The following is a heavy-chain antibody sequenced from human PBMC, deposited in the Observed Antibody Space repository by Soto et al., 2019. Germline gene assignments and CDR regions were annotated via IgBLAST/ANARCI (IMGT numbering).Heavy chain of an antibody. Sequence: SETLSLTCTVSGGSVSSGSYYWSWIRQPPGKGLEWIGYIYYSGSTNYNPSLKSRVTISVDTSKNQFSLKLSSVTAADTAVYYCARTMGGSIAAAQYPIYGMDVWGQGTTVTVSS. CDR1: GGSVSSGSYY. D-gene: IGHD6-13*01. CDR2: IYYSGST. V-gene: IGHV4-61*01. J-gene: IGHJ6*02. CDR3: ARTMGGSIAAAQYPIYGMDV.